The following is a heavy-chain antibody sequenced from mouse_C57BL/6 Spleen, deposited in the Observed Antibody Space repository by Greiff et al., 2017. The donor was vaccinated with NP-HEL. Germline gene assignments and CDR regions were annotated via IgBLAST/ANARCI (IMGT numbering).Heavy chain of an antibody. Sequence: VQLQQSGAELVRPGTSVKVSCKASGYAFTNYLIEWVKQRPGQGLEWIGVINPGSGGTKYNEKFKGKATLTADKSSSTAYMQLSSLTSEDSAVYFCARPQYYGNYLDYWGQGTTLTVSS. V-gene: IGHV1-54*01. J-gene: IGHJ2*01. CDR3: ARPQYYGNYLDY. CDR1: GYAFTNYL. CDR2: INPGSGGT. D-gene: IGHD2-1*01.